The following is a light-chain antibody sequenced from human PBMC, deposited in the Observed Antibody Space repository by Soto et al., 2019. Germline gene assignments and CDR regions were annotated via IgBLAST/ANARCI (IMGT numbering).Light chain of an antibody. Sequence: AIQVTQSPSSLSASVGDRVTISCRASQGIGNDLGWYQQKPGKAPKLLIYEASTLQTGVASRFSGNGSGTDFTLTISSLQPEDFATYYCLQDYVYPWTFGQGTKVEVK. CDR1: QGIGND. J-gene: IGKJ1*01. CDR2: EAS. CDR3: LQDYVYPWT. V-gene: IGKV1-6*01.